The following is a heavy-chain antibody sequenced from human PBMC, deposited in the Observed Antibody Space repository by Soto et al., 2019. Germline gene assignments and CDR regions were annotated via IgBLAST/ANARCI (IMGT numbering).Heavy chain of an antibody. J-gene: IGHJ5*02. CDR2: IGGRGGNA. CDR1: GFSFIHDA. D-gene: IGHD2-21*02. Sequence: GGSLILSCAASGFSFIHDAINWVRQCPGRGLEYVAGIGGRGGNAFYADSMKGRFSISRDNSKNTVYLHMHNLRVDDSAMYYCAKARHSGDFAGSYDSWGQGTLVTVS. CDR3: AKARHSGDFAGSYDS. V-gene: IGHV3-23*01.